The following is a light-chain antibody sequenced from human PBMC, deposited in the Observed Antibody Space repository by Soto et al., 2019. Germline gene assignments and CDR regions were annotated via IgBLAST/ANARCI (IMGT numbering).Light chain of an antibody. CDR3: QQYNNWPS. J-gene: IGKJ5*01. CDR2: DIS. CDR1: QTVSRN. V-gene: IGKV3-15*01. Sequence: EVVMTQSPATLSVSPGERATLSCRASQTVSRNLAWYQQRPGQAPRLLIYDISNRAAXVPARLSGSGSETEFTLTIRSLQSEDFAVYFCQQYNNWPSFGQGTRLEI.